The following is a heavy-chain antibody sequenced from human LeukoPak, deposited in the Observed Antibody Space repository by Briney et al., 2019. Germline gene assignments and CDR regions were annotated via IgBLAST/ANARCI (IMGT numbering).Heavy chain of an antibody. J-gene: IGHJ3*02. D-gene: IGHD1-26*01. CDR3: AREGADAFDI. CDR1: GFTFSSYT. Sequence: PGGSLRLSCAASGFTFSSYTMNWVRQAPGKGLEWVSSISSSSTYIHYAASLQGRFTISRDNARSSLYLQMNSLRAEDTAVYYCAREGADAFDIWGQGTTVTVSS. V-gene: IGHV3-21*01. CDR2: ISSSSTYI.